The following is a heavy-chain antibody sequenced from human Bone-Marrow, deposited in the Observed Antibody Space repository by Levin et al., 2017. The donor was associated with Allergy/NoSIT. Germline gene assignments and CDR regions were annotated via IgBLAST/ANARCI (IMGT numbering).Heavy chain of an antibody. CDR2: ISGSGGIT. Sequence: GESLKISCAASGFTFTNFAMNWVRQAPGKGLEWVSAISGSGGITYYADSVKGRFTISRDNSKNTLYLQMNSLRAEDTAVYYCAKVGYDSSGHDLSPDYWGQGTLVTVSS. J-gene: IGHJ4*02. CDR1: GFTFTNFA. D-gene: IGHD3-22*01. CDR3: AKVGYDSSGHDLSPDY. V-gene: IGHV3-23*01.